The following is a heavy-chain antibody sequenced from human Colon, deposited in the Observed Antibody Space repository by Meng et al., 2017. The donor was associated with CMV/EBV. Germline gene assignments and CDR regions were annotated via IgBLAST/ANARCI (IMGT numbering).Heavy chain of an antibody. D-gene: IGHD2-21*01. V-gene: IGHV3-21*06. Sequence: MNWVRQAPGKGLEWVASIRDGSTNTDYADSVKGRFTISRDNAKSSLFLQMDSLRVEDTAVYYCARYPLRVIGRPRFFDLWGRGTLVTVSS. CDR3: ARYPLRVIGRPRFFDL. J-gene: IGHJ2*01. CDR2: IRDGSTNT.